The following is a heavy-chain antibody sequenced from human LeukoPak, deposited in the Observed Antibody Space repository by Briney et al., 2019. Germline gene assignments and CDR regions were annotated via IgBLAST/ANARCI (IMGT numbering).Heavy chain of an antibody. J-gene: IGHJ4*02. Sequence: GASVKVSCKASGYTFTGYYMHWVRQAPGQGLEWMGWINPNSGGTNYAQKFQGRVTMTGDTSISTAYMELSRLRSDDTAVYYCARYEVFRYYFDYWGQGTLVTVSS. D-gene: IGHD2-21*01. CDR2: INPNSGGT. V-gene: IGHV1-2*02. CDR1: GYTFTGYY. CDR3: ARYEVFRYYFDY.